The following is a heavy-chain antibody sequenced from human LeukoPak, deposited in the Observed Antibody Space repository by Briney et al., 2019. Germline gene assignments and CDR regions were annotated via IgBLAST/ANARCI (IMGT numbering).Heavy chain of an antibody. J-gene: IGHJ5*02. Sequence: GESLKISCKGSGYSFTSYWIGWVRQMPGKGLEWMGIIYPGDSDTRYCPSFQGQVTISADKYISTAYLQWSSLKASDTAMYYCARSYYYDSSGLQKFDPWGQGTLVTVSS. CDR2: IYPGDSDT. V-gene: IGHV5-51*01. CDR1: GYSFTSYW. CDR3: ARSYYYDSSGLQKFDP. D-gene: IGHD3-22*01.